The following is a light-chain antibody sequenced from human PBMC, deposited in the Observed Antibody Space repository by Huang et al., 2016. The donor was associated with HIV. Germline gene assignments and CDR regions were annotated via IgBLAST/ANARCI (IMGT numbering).Light chain of an antibody. V-gene: IGKV1-39*01. J-gene: IGKJ4*01. Sequence: DIQMTQSPSSLSASVGDRVTITCRASQTISSYLNGDQQKPGKAPQLLIYASSSLQSGVPARFSGSGSGTDVTLTISSLQPEDFATYYCQQSYSAPPLTFGGGTKVEI. CDR3: QQSYSAPPLT. CDR2: ASS. CDR1: QTISSY.